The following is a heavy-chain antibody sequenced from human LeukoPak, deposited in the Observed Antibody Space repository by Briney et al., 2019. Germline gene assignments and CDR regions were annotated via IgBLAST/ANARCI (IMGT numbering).Heavy chain of an antibody. Sequence: GEALKISCQGSGCRFTSYWIGWGRRLPGKGLEWMGIIYPGDSDTRYSPSFQGQVTISADKSISTAYLQWSSLKASDTAMYYRARLEDVVVPAAIYYYGMDVWGQGTTVTVSS. D-gene: IGHD2-2*01. J-gene: IGHJ6*02. CDR3: ARLEDVVVPAAIYYYGMDV. CDR2: IYPGDSDT. CDR1: GCRFTSYW. V-gene: IGHV5-51*01.